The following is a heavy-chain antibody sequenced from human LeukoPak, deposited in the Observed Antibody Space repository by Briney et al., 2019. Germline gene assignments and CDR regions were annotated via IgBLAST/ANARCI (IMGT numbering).Heavy chain of an antibody. V-gene: IGHV4-4*02. CDR1: GASINSSFS. Sequence: SETLSLTCAVSGASINSSFSWCWVRQPPGKGLGWIGEIYHSGNSNYNPSVKSRVTISIDKSKNQFSLKLSSVTAADTAVYYCARASSWYALAYWGQGTLVTVSS. D-gene: IGHD6-13*01. J-gene: IGHJ4*02. CDR2: IYHSGNS. CDR3: ARASSWYALAY.